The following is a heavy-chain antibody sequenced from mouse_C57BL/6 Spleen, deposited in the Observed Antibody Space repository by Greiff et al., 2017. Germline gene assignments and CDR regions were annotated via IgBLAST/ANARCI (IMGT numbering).Heavy chain of an antibody. CDR2: IYPGSGNT. D-gene: IGHD2-1*01. CDR3: AHLYCPGDYFDY. J-gene: IGHJ2*01. Sequence: QVQLKESGAELVRPGASMKLSCKASGYTFTDYYLNWVKQRPGQGLEWIARIYPGSGNTYYNAKFKGKATLTSEKSSSTAYMQLSSLTSEDSAVYFCAHLYCPGDYFDYWGQGTTLTVSS. V-gene: IGHV1-76*01. CDR1: GYTFTDYY.